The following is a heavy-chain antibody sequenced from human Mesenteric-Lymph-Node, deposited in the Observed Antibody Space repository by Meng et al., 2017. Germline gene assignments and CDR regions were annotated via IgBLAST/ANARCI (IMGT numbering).Heavy chain of an antibody. V-gene: IGHV3-23*01. CDR3: AFDF. CDR2: ISASGGST. J-gene: IGHJ4*02. Sequence: GESLKISCAASGFPFNFYAMGWVRQAPGQGLELVSAISASGGSTYYADSVKGRFTVSRDNSRNTLYLQMKSLRAEDTAMYYCAFDFWGQGTLVTVSS. CDR1: GFPFNFYA.